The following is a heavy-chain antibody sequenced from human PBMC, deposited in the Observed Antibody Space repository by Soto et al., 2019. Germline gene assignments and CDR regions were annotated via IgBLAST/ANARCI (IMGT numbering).Heavy chain of an antibody. Sequence: SVKVSCKASGGTFSSYAISWVRQAPGQGLEWMGGIIPIFGTANYAQKFQGRVTITADESTSTAYMELSSLRSEDTAVYYCARDNYDILTGYLWHYFDYWGQGTLVTVSS. CDR1: GGTFSSYA. V-gene: IGHV1-69*13. J-gene: IGHJ4*02. D-gene: IGHD3-9*01. CDR2: IIPIFGTA. CDR3: ARDNYDILTGYLWHYFDY.